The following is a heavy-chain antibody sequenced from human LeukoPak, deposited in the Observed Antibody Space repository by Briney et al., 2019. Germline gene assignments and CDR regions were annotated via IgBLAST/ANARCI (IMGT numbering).Heavy chain of an antibody. CDR1: GFTFTTYW. CDR3: AKGLPGYSSSWYSSWFDP. J-gene: IGHJ5*02. V-gene: IGHV3-7*01. Sequence: QSGESLRLSCAASGFTFTTYWMSWVRQAPGKGLEWVANIKQDGTEKYYVDSVKGRFTISRDNAKNSLYLQMNSLRVEDTAVYYCAKGLPGYSSSWYSSWFDPWGQGTLVTVSS. CDR2: IKQDGTEK. D-gene: IGHD6-13*01.